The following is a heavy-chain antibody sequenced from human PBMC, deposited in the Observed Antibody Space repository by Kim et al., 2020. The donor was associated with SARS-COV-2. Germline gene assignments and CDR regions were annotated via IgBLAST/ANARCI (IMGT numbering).Heavy chain of an antibody. D-gene: IGHD3-3*01. CDR3: ASGTRLFSY. Sequence: SETLSLTCAVYGGSFSGYYWSWIRQPPGKGLEWIGEINHSGSTNYNPSLKSRVTISVDTSKNQFSLKLSSVTAADTAVYYCASGTRLFSYWGQGTLVTVSS. CDR2: INHSGST. J-gene: IGHJ4*02. V-gene: IGHV4-34*01. CDR1: GGSFSGYY.